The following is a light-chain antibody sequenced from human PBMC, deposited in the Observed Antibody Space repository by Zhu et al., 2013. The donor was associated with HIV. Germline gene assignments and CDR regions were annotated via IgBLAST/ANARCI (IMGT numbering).Light chain of an antibody. Sequence: EIVLTQSPGTLSLSPGERATLSCRASQSVSSNYLAWYQQKPGQAPRLLIYVASSRAAGIPPRFSGSGSGTDFTLTISGLEPEDFAVYYCQQYGTSPLTFGGGPTMEIK. J-gene: IGKJ4*01. CDR3: QQYGTSPLT. V-gene: IGKV3-20*01. CDR1: QSVSSNY. CDR2: VAS.